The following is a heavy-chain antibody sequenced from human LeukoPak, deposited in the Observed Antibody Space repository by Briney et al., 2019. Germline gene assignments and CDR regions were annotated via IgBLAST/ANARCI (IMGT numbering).Heavy chain of an antibody. J-gene: IGHJ4*02. V-gene: IGHV3-21*01. D-gene: IGHD5-18*01. CDR1: GFTVNSNY. CDR3: ARRATTERGHSYGLDF. CDR2: IGSSGSYI. Sequence: GGSLRLSCAASGFTVNSNYMSWVRQAPGKGLEWVSSIGSSGSYIYYADSLTGRFTISRDNAKNSLYLQMNSLRAEDTAMYYCARRATTERGHSYGLDFWGQGTLVTVSS.